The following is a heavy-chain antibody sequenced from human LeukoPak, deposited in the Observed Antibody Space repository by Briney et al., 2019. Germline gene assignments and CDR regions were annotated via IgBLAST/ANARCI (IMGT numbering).Heavy chain of an antibody. V-gene: IGHV3-30*18. CDR3: AKDGNLWFGYDYFDY. CDR1: GFTFSSYG. D-gene: IGHD3-10*01. J-gene: IGHJ4*02. Sequence: PGGSLRLSCAASGFTFSSYGMHWVRQAPGKGLEWVAVISYDGSNKYYADSVKGRFTISRDNSKNTLYLQMNSLRAEDTAVYYCAKDGNLWFGYDYFDYWGQGTLVTVSS. CDR2: ISYDGSNK.